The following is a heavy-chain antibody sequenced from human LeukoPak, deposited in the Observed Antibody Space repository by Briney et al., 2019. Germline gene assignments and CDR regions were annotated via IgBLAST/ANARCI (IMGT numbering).Heavy chain of an antibody. D-gene: IGHD5-18*01. CDR3: ATGRVSDTTLVSWFDT. Sequence: ASVKVSCKASGGTLSTHAVSWVRQAPGQGLEWMGGIILISPTANYAQKFQDRVTITMDQYTTYMELSSLRSDDTAVYYCATGRVSDTTLVSWFDTWGQGTLGTVSS. CDR1: GGTLSTHA. V-gene: IGHV1-69*05. J-gene: IGHJ5*02. CDR2: IILISPTA.